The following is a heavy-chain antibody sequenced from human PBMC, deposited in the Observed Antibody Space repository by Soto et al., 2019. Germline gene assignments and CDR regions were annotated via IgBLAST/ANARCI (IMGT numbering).Heavy chain of an antibody. CDR2: MNPNSGNT. D-gene: IGHD5-18*01. Sequence: ASVKVSCKASGYTFTSYDINWVRQATGQGLEWMGWMNPNSGNTGYAQKFQGRVTMTRNTSISTAYMELSSLRSEDTAVYYCARGLEIQLWLGYYYGMDVWGQGTTVTVSS. CDR3: ARGLEIQLWLGYYYGMDV. V-gene: IGHV1-8*01. CDR1: GYTFTSYD. J-gene: IGHJ6*02.